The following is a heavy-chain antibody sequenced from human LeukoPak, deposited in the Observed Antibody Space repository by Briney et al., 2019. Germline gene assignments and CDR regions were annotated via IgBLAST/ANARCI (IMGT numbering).Heavy chain of an antibody. CDR3: ARDYYDSSVFFAY. J-gene: IGHJ4*02. Sequence: KPSQTLSLTCTVSGGSISSGGYYWSWIRQHPGKGLEWIGYIYYSGSTYYNPSLKSRVTISVDTSKNQFSLKLSSVTAADTAVYYCARDYYDSSVFFAYWAQEPRVTVSS. CDR1: GGSISSGGYY. D-gene: IGHD3-22*01. V-gene: IGHV4-31*03. CDR2: IYYSGST.